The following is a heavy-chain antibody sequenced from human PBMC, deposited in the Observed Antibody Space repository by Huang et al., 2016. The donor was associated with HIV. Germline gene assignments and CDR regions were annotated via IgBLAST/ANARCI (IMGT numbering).Heavy chain of an antibody. J-gene: IGHJ5*02. D-gene: IGHD2-15*01. V-gene: IGHV3-30*18. CDR3: AKESRWFSDFDQ. Sequence: QVQLVESGGGVVQPGTSLRLSCAASGFIFRMFVRHWVRQAPGKGVEWVVVISYDGRSDRYSDSVKGRFTSSRDNDKNTLSLEMNRLRHDDTAVYYCAKESRWFSDFDQWGQGTLVTVSS. CDR2: ISYDGRSD. CDR1: GFIFRMFV.